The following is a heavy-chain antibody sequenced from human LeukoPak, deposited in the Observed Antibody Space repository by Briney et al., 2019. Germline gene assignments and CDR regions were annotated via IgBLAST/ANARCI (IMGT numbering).Heavy chain of an antibody. CDR3: ARYAVAGRYYMDV. D-gene: IGHD6-19*01. CDR2: IKQDGSEK. Sequence: GGSLRLSCAASGFTFSSYAMHWVRQAPGKGLEWVANIKQDGSEKYYVDSVKGRFTISRDNAKNSLYLQMNSLGAEDTAVYYCARYAVAGRYYMDVWGKGTTVTVSS. V-gene: IGHV3-7*01. J-gene: IGHJ6*03. CDR1: GFTFSSYA.